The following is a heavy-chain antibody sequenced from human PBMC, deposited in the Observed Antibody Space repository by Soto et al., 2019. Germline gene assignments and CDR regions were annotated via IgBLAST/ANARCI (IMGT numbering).Heavy chain of an antibody. D-gene: IGHD3-3*01. CDR1: GGSISSGGYY. V-gene: IGHV4-31*03. CDR2: IYYSGST. J-gene: IGHJ6*02. CDR3: ARRVGVVIGYGMDV. Sequence: QVQLQESGPGLVKPSQTLSLTCTVSGGSISSGGYYWSWIRQHPGKGLEWIGFIYYSGSTHYNPSLKSRLTISVDTSQNQFSLKLSSATAADTAVYYCARRVGVVIGYGMDVWGQGTTVTVSS.